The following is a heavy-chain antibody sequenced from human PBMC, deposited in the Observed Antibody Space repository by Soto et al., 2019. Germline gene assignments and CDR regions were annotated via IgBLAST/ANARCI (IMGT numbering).Heavy chain of an antibody. D-gene: IGHD2-2*01. Sequence: PGGSLRLSCAASGFTFSSYSMNWVRQAPGKGLEWVSSISSSSSYIYYADSVKGRFTISRDNAKNSLYLQMNSLRAEDTAVYYCAREIIVVVPAARPTYYYYGMDVWGQGTTVTVSS. V-gene: IGHV3-21*01. CDR1: GFTFSSYS. CDR2: ISSSSSYI. CDR3: AREIIVVVPAARPTYYYYGMDV. J-gene: IGHJ6*02.